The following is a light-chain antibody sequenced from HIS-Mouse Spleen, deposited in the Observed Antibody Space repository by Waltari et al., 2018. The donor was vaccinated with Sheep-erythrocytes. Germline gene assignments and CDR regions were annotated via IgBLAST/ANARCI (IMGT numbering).Light chain of an antibody. J-gene: IGLJ3*02. V-gene: IGLV2-23*02. Sequence: QSALTQPASVSGSPGQSLTISCTGTRRYVGSYTLVSWYQQHPGNAPKLMIYEVSKRPSGVSNRFSGSKSGNTASLTISGLQAEDEADYYCCSYAGSSTPWVFGGGTKLTVL. CDR3: CSYAGSSTPWV. CDR2: EVS. CDR1: RRYVGSYTL.